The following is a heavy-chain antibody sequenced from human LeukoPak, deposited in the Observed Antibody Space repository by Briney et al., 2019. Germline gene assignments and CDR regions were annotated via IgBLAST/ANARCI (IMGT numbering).Heavy chain of an antibody. J-gene: IGHJ4*02. V-gene: IGHV3-30*18. D-gene: IGHD2-15*01. Sequence: PGRSLRLSCAASGFTLSGYGMHWVRQAPGKGLEGVAVISNDGRNKYYADSVKGRFTISRDNSKNTLYLQMNSLRAEDTAVYYCAKAADSGCRLYYFDYWGQGTLVTVSS. CDR3: AKAADSGCRLYYFDY. CDR1: GFTLSGYG. CDR2: ISNDGRNK.